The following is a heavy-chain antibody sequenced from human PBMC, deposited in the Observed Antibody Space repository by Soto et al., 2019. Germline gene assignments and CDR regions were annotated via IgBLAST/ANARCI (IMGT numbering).Heavy chain of an antibody. CDR2: IGPASGDA. J-gene: IGHJ4*02. Sequence: ASLNVSCKASGYTFTGHYIHWVRQAPGQGPEWMGEIGPASGDARYAQKFQGRVTMTRDTSITTVYMELNNLSPDDTAVYYCGRGRSGQLVVFYWGQGTPVTVSS. D-gene: IGHD3-3*01. CDR1: GYTFTGHY. CDR3: GRGRSGQLVVFY. V-gene: IGHV1-2*02.